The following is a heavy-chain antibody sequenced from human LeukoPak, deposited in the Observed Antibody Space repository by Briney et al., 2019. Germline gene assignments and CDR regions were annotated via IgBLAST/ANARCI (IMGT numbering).Heavy chain of an antibody. CDR1: GFTFSSYA. Sequence: GGSLRLSCAASGFTFSSYAKSWVRQAPGKGLEWVSAISGSGGSTYYADSVKGRFTISRDNSKNTLYLRMNSLRAEDTAVYYCAKTPRYLGYCSSTSCYLFDYWGQGTLVSVSS. CDR2: ISGSGGST. CDR3: AKTPRYLGYCSSTSCYLFDY. D-gene: IGHD2-2*01. V-gene: IGHV3-23*01. J-gene: IGHJ4*02.